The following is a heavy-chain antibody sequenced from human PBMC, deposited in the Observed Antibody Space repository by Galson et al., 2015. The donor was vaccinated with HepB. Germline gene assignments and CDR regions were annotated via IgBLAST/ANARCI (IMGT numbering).Heavy chain of an antibody. V-gene: IGHV1-3*01. CDR1: GYTFTSYA. Sequence: SVKVSCKASGYTFTSYAMHWVRQAPGQRLEWMGWINAGNGNTKYSQKFQGRVTITRDTSASTAYMELSSLRSEDTAVYYCASIAAAGTEDERPGDYWGQGTLVTVSS. J-gene: IGHJ4*02. CDR2: INAGNGNT. CDR3: ASIAAAGTEDERPGDY. D-gene: IGHD6-13*01.